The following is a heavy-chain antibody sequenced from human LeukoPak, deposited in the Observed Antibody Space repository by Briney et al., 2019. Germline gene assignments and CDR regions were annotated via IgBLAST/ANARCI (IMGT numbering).Heavy chain of an antibody. CDR2: ISYDGSNK. Sequence: GGSLRLSCAASGFTFSSYAMHWVRQAPGKGLEWVAVISYDGSNKYYADSVKGRFTISRDNSENTLYLQMNSLRAEDTAVYYCAEGGGSMVRGVLIYWGQGTLVTVSS. J-gene: IGHJ4*02. CDR1: GFTFSSYA. CDR3: AEGGGSMVRGVLIY. V-gene: IGHV3-30*04. D-gene: IGHD3-10*01.